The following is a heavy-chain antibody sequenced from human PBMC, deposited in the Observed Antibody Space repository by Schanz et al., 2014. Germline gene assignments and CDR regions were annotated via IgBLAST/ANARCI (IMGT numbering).Heavy chain of an antibody. V-gene: IGHV3-23*04. Sequence: VQLVESGGGLVQPGGSLRLSCAASGFTFSSYAMSWVRQAPGKGLEWVSAISGSGGSTYYGDSVKGRFTISRDNSKNTLYLQMNSLRDEDTAMYYCAKRCSSTSCSHGAFDIWGQGTMVTVSS. CDR1: GFTFSSYA. D-gene: IGHD2-2*01. J-gene: IGHJ3*02. CDR2: ISGSGGST. CDR3: AKRCSSTSCSHGAFDI.